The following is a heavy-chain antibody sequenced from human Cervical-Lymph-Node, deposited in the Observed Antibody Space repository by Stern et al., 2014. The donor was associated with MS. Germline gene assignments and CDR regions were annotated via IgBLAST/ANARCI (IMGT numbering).Heavy chain of an antibody. CDR3: ARGSDWYPLDY. D-gene: IGHD6-19*01. CDR1: GFAFSTYG. CDR2: ISFDGAKT. Sequence: VQLVESGGGVVQPGRSLRLSCSPSGFAFSTYGMHWVRQAPGKGLVWVALISFDGAKTYYADSVKGRFTISRDNPKNTLYLQMKSLRGEDTAVYYCARGSDWYPLDYWGQGTLVTVSS. J-gene: IGHJ4*02. V-gene: IGHV3-30*03.